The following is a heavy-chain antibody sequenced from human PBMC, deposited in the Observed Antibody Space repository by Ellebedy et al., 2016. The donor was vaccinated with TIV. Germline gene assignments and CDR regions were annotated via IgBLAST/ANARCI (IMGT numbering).Heavy chain of an antibody. CDR2: INHSGGT. V-gene: IGHV4-34*01. CDR1: GGSFTGYY. CDR3: ARLNERWFDDY. D-gene: IGHD3-10*01. J-gene: IGHJ4*02. Sequence: SETLSLXXAVYGGSFTGYYWSWIRQPPGKGLEWIGEINHSGGTNYNPSLKSRATISVDTSKNQFSLKLTSVTAADTAVYYCARLNERWFDDYWGQGTLVTVSS.